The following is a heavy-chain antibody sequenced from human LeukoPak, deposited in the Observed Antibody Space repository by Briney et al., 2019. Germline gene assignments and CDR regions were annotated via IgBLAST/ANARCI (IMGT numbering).Heavy chain of an antibody. D-gene: IGHD1-1*01. Sequence: GSLRLSCKGSGYSFTSYSIGWVRQMPGKGLEWMGMIFPSDADTKYSPSFQGQVTISADKSISTAYLQWSSLKASDTAMYYCARLRLGFLWNPIDYWGQGTLVTVSS. J-gene: IGHJ4*02. CDR3: ARLRLGFLWNPIDY. V-gene: IGHV5-51*01. CDR1: GYSFTSYS. CDR2: IFPSDADT.